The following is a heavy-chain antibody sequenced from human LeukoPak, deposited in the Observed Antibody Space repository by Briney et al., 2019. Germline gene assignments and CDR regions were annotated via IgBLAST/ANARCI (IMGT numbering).Heavy chain of an antibody. V-gene: IGHV3-23*01. Sequence: GGSLRLSCAASGFIFSNYAMSWVRQAPGKGPEWVSAVNGSGDTTYYAESVKGRFTISRDNSKNTMYLEMNSLRAEDTAVYYCAKDLRAVAGRGPFDYWGQGTLVTVSS. D-gene: IGHD6-19*01. J-gene: IGHJ4*02. CDR3: AKDLRAVAGRGPFDY. CDR2: VNGSGDTT. CDR1: GFIFSNYA.